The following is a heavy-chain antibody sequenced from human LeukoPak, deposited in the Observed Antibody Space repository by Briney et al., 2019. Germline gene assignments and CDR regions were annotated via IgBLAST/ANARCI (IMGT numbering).Heavy chain of an antibody. J-gene: IGHJ4*02. CDR3: ARDGALRGVIIFYFDY. D-gene: IGHD3-10*01. Sequence: GGSLRLSCAASGFTFSSYSMNWVRQAPGKGLEWVSSISSSSSYIYYADSVKGRFTISRDNAKNSLYLQMNSLRAEDTAVYYCARDGALRGVIIFYFDYWGQGTLVTVSS. CDR1: GFTFSSYS. V-gene: IGHV3-21*01. CDR2: ISSSSSYI.